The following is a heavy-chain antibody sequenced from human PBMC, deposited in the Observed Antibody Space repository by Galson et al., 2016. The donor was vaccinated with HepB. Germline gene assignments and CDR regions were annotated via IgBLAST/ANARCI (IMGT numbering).Heavy chain of an antibody. CDR1: GGTSNSYA. V-gene: IGHV1-69*13. D-gene: IGHD5-24*01. Sequence: SVKVSCKASGGTSNSYAISWVRQAPGQGLEWMGGIIPLYGTANYAQKFQGRVTIIADESTSTAYMELSSLRSEDTAMYYCAGVRDGYNSYFYYGMDVWGQGTTVTVSS. CDR3: AGVRDGYNSYFYYGMDV. CDR2: IIPLYGTA. J-gene: IGHJ6*02.